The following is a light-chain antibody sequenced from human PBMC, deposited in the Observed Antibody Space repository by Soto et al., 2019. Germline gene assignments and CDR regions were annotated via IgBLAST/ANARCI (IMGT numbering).Light chain of an antibody. CDR1: SSDVGGYNY. V-gene: IGLV2-8*01. CDR2: EVS. CDR3: SSYAGSTNWGV. Sequence: QSVLTQPPSASGSPGQSVTISCTGTSSDVGGYNYVSWYQQHPGKAPKLIIYEVSKRPSGVPDRFSGSKSGNTASLTVSGLHAEDEADYYCSSYAGSTNWGVFGGGTKLTVL. J-gene: IGLJ2*01.